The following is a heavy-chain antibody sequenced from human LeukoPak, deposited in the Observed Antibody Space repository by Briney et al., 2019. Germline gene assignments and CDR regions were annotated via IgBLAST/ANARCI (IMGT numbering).Heavy chain of an antibody. D-gene: IGHD6-13*01. Sequence: SETLSLSCTVSGGSITRFYWSWIRQPPGRGLEWIGYIYDIGTTNYNPSLKTRVTMSVDTSNNQFSLKLSSVTAADTAVYYCATGVLGITAAGDYYFDYWGQGTLVTVSS. CDR3: ATGVLGITAAGDYYFDY. J-gene: IGHJ4*02. CDR1: GGSITRFY. CDR2: IYDIGTT. V-gene: IGHV4-59*03.